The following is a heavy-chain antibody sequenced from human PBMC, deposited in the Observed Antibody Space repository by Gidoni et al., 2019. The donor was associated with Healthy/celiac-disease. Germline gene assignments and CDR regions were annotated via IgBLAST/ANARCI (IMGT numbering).Heavy chain of an antibody. CDR2: INAGNGNT. CDR3: ARVVRYCSGGSCFFLDY. Sequence: QVQLVQSGAEVKKPGASVKVSCKASGYTFTSYAMHWVRQAPGQRLEWMGWINAGNGNTKYSQKFQGRVTITRDTSASTAYMELSSLRSEDTAVYYCARVVRYCSGGSCFFLDYWGQGTLVTVSS. V-gene: IGHV1-3*01. J-gene: IGHJ4*02. CDR1: GYTFTSYA. D-gene: IGHD2-15*01.